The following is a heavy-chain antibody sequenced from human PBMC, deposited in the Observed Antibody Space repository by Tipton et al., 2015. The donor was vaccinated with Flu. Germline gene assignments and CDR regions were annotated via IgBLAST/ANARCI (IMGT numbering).Heavy chain of an antibody. CDR3: ARDRGTIFVVVIIPNYYYYYGMYV. CDR1: GYTFTSYG. J-gene: IGHJ6*02. Sequence: QLVQSGAEVKKPGASVKVSYKASGYTFTSYGISWVRQAAGQGLEWMGWISAYNGNTNYAQKLQVRVTMTTDTSTSTAYIELRSLRSYDTAVYYCARDRGTIFVVVIIPNYYYYYGMYVWGQGTTVTVSS. CDR2: ISAYNGNT. V-gene: IGHV1-18*01. D-gene: IGHD3-3*01.